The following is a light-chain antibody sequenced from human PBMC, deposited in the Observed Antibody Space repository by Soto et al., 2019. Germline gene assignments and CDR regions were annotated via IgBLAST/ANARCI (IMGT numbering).Light chain of an antibody. CDR1: QSVGSSY. V-gene: IGKV3-20*01. CDR3: QQYATSTFT. Sequence: EIVLTQSPGTLSLSPGERATLSGRDSQSVGSSYLAWYQQKPGQAPRVXIYGASSRETGIQDKFSGSGAGTDFTRTISRLEPEDFGVAYCQQYATSTFTFGPGTKVDI. CDR2: GAS. J-gene: IGKJ3*01.